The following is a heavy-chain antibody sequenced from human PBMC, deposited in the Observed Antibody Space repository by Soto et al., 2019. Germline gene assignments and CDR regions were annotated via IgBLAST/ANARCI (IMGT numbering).Heavy chain of an antibody. J-gene: IGHJ4*02. CDR3: ARHQRDDASRKIDC. CDR1: GYSFTSNS. Sequence: GETLKISCQGSGYSFTSNSIGWVRQMPGKGLEWMGIINPADSDIKYSPSFQGQVTISADKSIGTAYLQWSSLKASDTAMYYCARHQRDDASRKIDCWGQGTLVTVSS. CDR2: INPADSDI. D-gene: IGHD3-16*01. V-gene: IGHV5-51*01.